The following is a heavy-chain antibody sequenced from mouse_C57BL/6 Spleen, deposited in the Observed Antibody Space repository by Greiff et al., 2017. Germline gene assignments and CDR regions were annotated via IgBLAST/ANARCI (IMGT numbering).Heavy chain of an antibody. CDR1: GYTFTDYN. CDR2: INPNNGGT. V-gene: IGHV1-18*01. D-gene: IGHD1-1*01. CDR3: ARNYYGSSNYAMDY. J-gene: IGHJ4*01. Sequence: VQLQQSGPELVKPGASVKIPCKASGYTFTDYNMDWVKQSHGKSLEWIGDINPNNGGTIYNQKFKGKATLTVNKSSSTAYMELGSLTSEDTAVYYCARNYYGSSNYAMDYWGQGTSVTVSS.